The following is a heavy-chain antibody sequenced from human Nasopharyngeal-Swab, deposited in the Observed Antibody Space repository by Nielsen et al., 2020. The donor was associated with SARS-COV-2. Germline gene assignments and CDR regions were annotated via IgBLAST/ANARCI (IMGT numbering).Heavy chain of an antibody. D-gene: IGHD3-9*01. CDR1: GGSFRGYY. CDR3: ARRAVLRYPWPTKMGNAFDI. Sequence: SETLSLTCAVYGGSFRGYYWSWIRQPPGKGLEGIGEINQSGSTNYNPSLKSRVTISVDTSKNQFSLKLSSVTAADTAVYYCARRAVLRYPWPTKMGNAFDIWGQGTMVTVSS. CDR2: INQSGST. V-gene: IGHV4-34*01. J-gene: IGHJ3*02.